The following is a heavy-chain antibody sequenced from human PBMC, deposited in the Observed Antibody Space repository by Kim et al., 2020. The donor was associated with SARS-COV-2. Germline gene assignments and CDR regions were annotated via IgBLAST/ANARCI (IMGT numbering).Heavy chain of an antibody. D-gene: IGHD3-9*01. CDR3: ATSDILTPTTYYYYYGMDV. J-gene: IGHJ6*02. Sequence: ASVKVSCKVSGYTLTELSMHWVRQAPGKGLEWMGGFDPEDGETIYAQKFQGRVTMTEDTSTDTAYMELSSLRSEDTAVYYCATSDILTPTTYYYYYGMDVWGQGTTVTVSS. CDR2: FDPEDGET. CDR1: GYTLTELS. V-gene: IGHV1-24*01.